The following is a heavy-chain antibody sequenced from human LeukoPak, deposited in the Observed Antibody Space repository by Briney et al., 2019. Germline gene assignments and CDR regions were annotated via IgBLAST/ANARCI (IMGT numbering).Heavy chain of an antibody. J-gene: IGHJ3*02. CDR2: MNPNSGNT. D-gene: IGHD1-26*01. V-gene: IGHV1-8*01. CDR3: ARYRVGATSYAFDI. Sequence: GASVKVSCKASGYTFASYDINWVRQATGQGLEWMGWMNPNSGNTGYAQKFQGRVTITRNTSISTAYMELSSLRSEDTAVYYCARYRVGATSYAFDIWGQGTMVTVSS. CDR1: GYTFASYD.